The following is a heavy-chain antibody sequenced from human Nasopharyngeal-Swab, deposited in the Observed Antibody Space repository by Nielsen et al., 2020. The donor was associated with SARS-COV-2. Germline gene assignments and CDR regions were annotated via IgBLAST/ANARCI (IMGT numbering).Heavy chain of an antibody. V-gene: IGHV4-31*03. CDR2: IYYSGST. Sequence: SETLSLPCPVSGGPIISGGYYWSWIRQHPGKGLEWIGYIYYSGSTYYNPSLKSRVTISVDTSKNQFSLKLSSVTAADTAVYYCARARGVMIVVRGAFDIWGQGTMVTVSS. CDR3: ARARGVMIVVRGAFDI. D-gene: IGHD3-22*01. CDR1: GGPIISGGYY. J-gene: IGHJ3*02.